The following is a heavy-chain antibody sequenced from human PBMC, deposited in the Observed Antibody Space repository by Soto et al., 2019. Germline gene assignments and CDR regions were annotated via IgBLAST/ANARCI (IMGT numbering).Heavy chain of an antibody. CDR2: IDPSDSYT. CDR1: GYRFSSFW. CDR3: ARSPPQGNYDYVWGSYSYGGMDV. D-gene: IGHD3-16*02. J-gene: IGHJ6*02. Sequence: PGESLKISCKISGYRFSSFWIAWVRQKPGKGLEWMGRIDPSDSYTNYSPSFQGHVTISADKSISTAYLQWSSLKASDTAMYYCARSPPQGNYDYVWGSYSYGGMDVWGQGTTVTVAS. V-gene: IGHV5-10-1*01.